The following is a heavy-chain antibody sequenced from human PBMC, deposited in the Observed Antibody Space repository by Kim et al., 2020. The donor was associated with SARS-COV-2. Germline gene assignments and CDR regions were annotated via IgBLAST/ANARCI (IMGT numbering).Heavy chain of an antibody. Sequence: GGSLRLSCAASGFTFSSYAMSWVRQAPGKGLEWVSAISGSGGSTYYADSVKGRFTISRDNSKNTLYLQMNSLRAEDTAVYYCAKDRLYCSGGSCPKAIVFDYWGQGTLVTVSS. CDR1: GFTFSSYA. V-gene: IGHV3-23*01. D-gene: IGHD2-15*01. J-gene: IGHJ4*02. CDR2: ISGSGGST. CDR3: AKDRLYCSGGSCPKAIVFDY.